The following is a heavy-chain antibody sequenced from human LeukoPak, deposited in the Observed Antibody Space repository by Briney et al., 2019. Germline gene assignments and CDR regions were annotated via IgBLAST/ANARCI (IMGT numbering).Heavy chain of an antibody. Sequence: GGSLRLSCVASGFTFSSSWMSWVRQAPGKGLEWVANIKQDGSEKSYVESVRGRSTISRDNAKNSLYLQLNSLRAEDTALYYCARDNPPDYWGQGTLVTVSS. J-gene: IGHJ4*02. CDR1: GFTFSSSW. V-gene: IGHV3-7*03. CDR3: ARDNPPDY. CDR2: IKQDGSEK.